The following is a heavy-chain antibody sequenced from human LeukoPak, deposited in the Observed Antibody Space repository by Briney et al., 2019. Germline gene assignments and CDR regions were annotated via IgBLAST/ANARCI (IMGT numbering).Heavy chain of an antibody. CDR2: IGATGNT. CDR1: GFTFSNYA. V-gene: IGHV3-23*01. D-gene: IGHD4-17*01. J-gene: IGHJ6*03. Sequence: GGSLRLSCATSGFTFSNYAMTWFRQAPGKGLEWFSSIGATGNTYYTDSVKGRFTISRDNAKNTLYLQMNSLTADDTAVYSCAKVTTVTSSSYYMDVWGRGTTVTVS. CDR3: AKVTTVTSSSYYMDV.